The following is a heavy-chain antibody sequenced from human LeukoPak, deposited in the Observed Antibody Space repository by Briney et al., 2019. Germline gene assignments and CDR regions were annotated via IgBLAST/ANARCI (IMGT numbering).Heavy chain of an antibody. CDR3: ARDLLPGVGATTWGFDP. CDR1: GFTFSGSA. J-gene: IGHJ5*02. D-gene: IGHD1-26*01. CDR2: IYTSGST. Sequence: GSLKLSCAASGFTFSGSAIHWVRQPAGKGLEWIGRIYTSGSTNYNPSLKSRVTMSVDTSKNQFSLKLSSVTAADTAVYYCARDLLPGVGATTWGFDPWGQGTLVTVSS. V-gene: IGHV4-4*07.